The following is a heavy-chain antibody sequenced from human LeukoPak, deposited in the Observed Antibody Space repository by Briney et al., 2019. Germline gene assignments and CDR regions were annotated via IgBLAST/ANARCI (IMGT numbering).Heavy chain of an antibody. J-gene: IGHJ4*02. D-gene: IGHD5-18*01. V-gene: IGHV3-23*01. CDR2: ISGRGGRT. Sequence: AGCRSLSCAASGLTFSSYAVGWVSQVHGGWLEWVSAISGRGGRTYYADSVKGRLTISRDNSKNTLYLQMISLRAEDTAVYSCSKCAGYRYGMPFDYWGQGTLVTVSS. CDR3: SKCAGYRYGMPFDY. CDR1: GLTFSSYA.